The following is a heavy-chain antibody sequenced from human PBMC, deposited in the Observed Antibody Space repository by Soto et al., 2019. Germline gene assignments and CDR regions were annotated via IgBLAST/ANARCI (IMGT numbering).Heavy chain of an antibody. J-gene: IGHJ6*02. CDR3: ARSDCTGAYCYSWPFNYGVDV. CDR1: GFTFNTYG. D-gene: IGHD2-21*02. Sequence: GGSLRLSCTTSGFTFNTYGMHWFRQAPGKGLEWVAIIWYDGSNKYYADSVKGRFTISRDNSKNTLYLQMNSLRAEDTALYYCARSDCTGAYCYSWPFNYGVDVWGQGTTVTVSS. CDR2: IWYDGSNK. V-gene: IGHV3-33*08.